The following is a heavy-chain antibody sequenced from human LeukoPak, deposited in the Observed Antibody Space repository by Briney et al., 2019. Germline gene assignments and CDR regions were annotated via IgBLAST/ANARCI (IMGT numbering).Heavy chain of an antibody. J-gene: IGHJ4*02. CDR2: IYNSGIT. CDR1: GGSISSNYY. CDR3: ARGALLWFGDRMEYYFDY. Sequence: PSQTLSLTCTVSGGSISSNYYWSWIRQPAGKGLEYIGRIYNSGITNYNPSLKSRVTISVDTSKNQFSLKLSSMTAADTAVYYCARGALLWFGDRMEYYFDYWGQGTLLTVSS. D-gene: IGHD3-10*01. V-gene: IGHV4-61*02.